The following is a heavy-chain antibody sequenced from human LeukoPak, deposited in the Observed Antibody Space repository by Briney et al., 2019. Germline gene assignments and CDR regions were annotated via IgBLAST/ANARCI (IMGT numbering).Heavy chain of an antibody. CDR1: GFPFSNYW. J-gene: IGHJ4*02. CDR3: ATVSRSSGRGYFDY. CDR2: MNSDGSST. V-gene: IGHV3-74*01. Sequence: PGGSLRLSCAASGFPFSNYWMHWVRQAPGKGLVWVSRMNSDGSSTIYADSVKGRFTISRDNAKNTLYLQMNSLRAEDAAVYYCATVSRSSGRGYFDYWGPGTLVTVSS. D-gene: IGHD6-19*01.